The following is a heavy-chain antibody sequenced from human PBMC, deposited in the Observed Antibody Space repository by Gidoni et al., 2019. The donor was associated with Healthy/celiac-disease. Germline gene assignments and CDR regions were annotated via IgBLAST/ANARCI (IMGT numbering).Heavy chain of an antibody. CDR3: AREGISTIFGVVPPHNWFDP. D-gene: IGHD3-3*01. Sequence: QVQLQESGPGLVKPSEPLSLPCAVSVYSISSVYYSGWIRQPPGKGLEWIGSIYHSGSTYYNPYLKSRVTISVDTSKNQFSLKLSSVTAADTAVYYCAREGISTIFGVVPPHNWFDPWGQGTLVTVSS. CDR1: VYSISSVYY. CDR2: IYHSGST. J-gene: IGHJ5*02. V-gene: IGHV4-38-2*02.